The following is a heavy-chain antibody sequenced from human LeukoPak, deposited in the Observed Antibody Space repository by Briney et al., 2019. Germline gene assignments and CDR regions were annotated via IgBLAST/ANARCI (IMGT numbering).Heavy chain of an antibody. J-gene: IGHJ6*02. CDR3: AKVEDSSGWYAHYYYYGMDV. D-gene: IGHD6-19*01. Sequence: GGSLRLSCAASGFTFSSYAMSWVRQAPGKGLEWVSAISGSGGSTYYADSVKGRFTISRDNSKNTLYLQMNSLRAEDMAVYYCAKVEDSSGWYAHYYYYGMDVWGQGTTVTVSS. V-gene: IGHV3-23*01. CDR1: GFTFSSYA. CDR2: ISGSGGST.